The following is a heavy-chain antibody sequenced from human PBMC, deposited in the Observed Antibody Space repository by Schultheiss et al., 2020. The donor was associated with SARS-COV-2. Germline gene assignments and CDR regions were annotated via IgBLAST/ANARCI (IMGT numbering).Heavy chain of an antibody. CDR3: ARLGGAGYSSSWYIDYYYYYGMDV. J-gene: IGHJ6*02. V-gene: IGHV4-39*01. CDR1: GGSISSGGYY. Sequence: SETLSLTCTVSGGSISSGGYYWTWIRQPPGKGLEWIGYIYHSGSTYYNPSLKSRVTISVDTSKNQFSLKLSSVTAADTAVYYCARLGGAGYSSSWYIDYYYYYGMDVWGQGTTVTVSS. CDR2: IYHSGST. D-gene: IGHD6-13*01.